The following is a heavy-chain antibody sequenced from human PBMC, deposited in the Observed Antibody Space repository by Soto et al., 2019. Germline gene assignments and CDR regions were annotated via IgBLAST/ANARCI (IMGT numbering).Heavy chain of an antibody. CDR2: IYYSGNT. J-gene: IGHJ6*02. CDR1: GGSINSGGYY. V-gene: IGHV4-31*03. D-gene: IGHD3-22*01. Sequence: TLSLTCTVSGGSINSGGYYWSWIRQHPGKGLVWIGYIYYSGNTNYNPSLKSRVNMSVDTSKNQFSLKLSSVTAADTAVYYCARDRLRYDDSTYDYYYGMDVWGQGTTVTVSS. CDR3: ARDRLRYDDSTYDYYYGMDV.